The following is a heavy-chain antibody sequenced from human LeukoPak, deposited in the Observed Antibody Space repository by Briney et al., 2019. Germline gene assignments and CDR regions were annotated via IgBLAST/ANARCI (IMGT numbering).Heavy chain of an antibody. Sequence: PGWSLTLSFASSGFTFGTYWMHGVRQAPSKGLVWVSRINSDERTTNYADSVKGRLTISRDNAKNKLYLQMNSLRDEDTAVYSCARASLVGSGTSFDYWGQGTLVTVSS. V-gene: IGHV3-74*01. CDR3: ARASLVGSGTSFDY. J-gene: IGHJ4*02. CDR1: GFTFGTYW. D-gene: IGHD1-1*01. CDR2: INSDERTT.